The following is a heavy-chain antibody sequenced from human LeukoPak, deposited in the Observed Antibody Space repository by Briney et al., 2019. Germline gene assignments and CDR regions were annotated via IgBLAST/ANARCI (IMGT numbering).Heavy chain of an antibody. V-gene: IGHV3-33*08. CDR3: ARSYGSGSYPDY. J-gene: IGHJ4*02. Sequence: GGSLRLSCAASGFTFSSYAMHWVRQAPGKGLEWVAVIWYDGSNKYYADPVKGRFTISRDNSKNTLYLQMNSLRVEDTAVYYCARSYGSGSYPDYWGQGTLVTVSS. CDR1: GFTFSSYA. CDR2: IWYDGSNK. D-gene: IGHD3-10*01.